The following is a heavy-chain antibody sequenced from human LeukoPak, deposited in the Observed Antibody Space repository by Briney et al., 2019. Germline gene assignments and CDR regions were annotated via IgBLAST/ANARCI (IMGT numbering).Heavy chain of an antibody. CDR2: INHSGST. Sequence: SETLSLTCAVYGGSFSGYYWSWIRQPPGKGLEWIGEINHSGSTNYNPSLKSRVTISVDTSKNQFSLKLSSVTAADTAVYYCARNKFWSGSFDYWGQGTLVTVSS. CDR3: ARNKFWSGSFDY. D-gene: IGHD3-3*01. CDR1: GGSFSGYY. J-gene: IGHJ4*02. V-gene: IGHV4-34*01.